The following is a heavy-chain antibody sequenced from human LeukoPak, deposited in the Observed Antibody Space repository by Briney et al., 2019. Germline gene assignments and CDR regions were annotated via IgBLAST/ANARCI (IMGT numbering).Heavy chain of an antibody. CDR3: ATYYDFWSGYYKGAYNWFDP. D-gene: IGHD3-3*01. CDR2: IYYSGST. V-gene: IGHV4-39*01. J-gene: IGHJ5*02. CDR1: GGSISSSSYY. Sequence: SETLSLTCTVSGGSISSSSYYWGWIRQPPGKGLEWIGSIYYSGSTYYNPSLKSRVTISVDTSKNQFSLKLSSVTAADTAVYYCATYYDFWSGYYKGAYNWFDPWGQGTLVTVSS.